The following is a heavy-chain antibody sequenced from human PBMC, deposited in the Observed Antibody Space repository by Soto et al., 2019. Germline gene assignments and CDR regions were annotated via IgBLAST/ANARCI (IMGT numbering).Heavy chain of an antibody. D-gene: IGHD3-10*02. CDR2: INRDANDI. Sequence: EVQLVESGGGLVQPGGSLRLSCEASRGAFGDYWMHWARQAPGKGLVWVSRINRDANDIIYAGSVKGRLTASRDNAKNMVFLQMSSLRVEDTAVYYCAGDVPHNGFESWGQGTLVTVSS. CDR1: RGAFGDYW. V-gene: IGHV3-74*01. CDR3: AGDVPHNGFES. J-gene: IGHJ5*01.